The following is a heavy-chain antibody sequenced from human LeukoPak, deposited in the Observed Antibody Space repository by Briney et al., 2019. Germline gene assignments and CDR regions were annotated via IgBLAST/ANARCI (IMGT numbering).Heavy chain of an antibody. V-gene: IGHV3-30*02. CDR1: GFTFSSYG. D-gene: IGHD3-10*01. J-gene: IGHJ4*02. Sequence: GGSLRLSCAASGFTFSSYGMHWVRQAPGKGLEWVAFIRYDGSNKYYADSVKGRFTISRDNSKNTLYLQMNSLRAEDTAVYYCAKSDSYYYGSGSYLDYWGQGTLVTVSS. CDR3: AKSDSYYYGSGSYLDY. CDR2: IRYDGSNK.